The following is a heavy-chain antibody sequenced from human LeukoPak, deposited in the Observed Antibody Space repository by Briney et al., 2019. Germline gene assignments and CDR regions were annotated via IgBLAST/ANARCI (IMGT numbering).Heavy chain of an antibody. V-gene: IGHV3-30-3*01. J-gene: IGHJ4*02. Sequence: GGSLRLSCAASGFTFSSYAMHWVRQAPGKGLEWVAVISYDGSNKYYADSVKGRFTISRDNSKNTLYLQMNSLRAEDTAVYYCARDRRGGSLWWLPYYFDYWGQGTLVTVSS. CDR3: ARDRRGGSLWWLPYYFDY. CDR1: GFTFSSYA. D-gene: IGHD5-12*01. CDR2: ISYDGSNK.